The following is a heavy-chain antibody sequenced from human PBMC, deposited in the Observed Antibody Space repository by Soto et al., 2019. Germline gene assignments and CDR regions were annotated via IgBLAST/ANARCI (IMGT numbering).Heavy chain of an antibody. CDR2: ISGSGGST. Sequence: SLRLSCAASGFTFSSYAMSWVRQAPGKGLEWVSAISGSGGSTYYADSVKGRFTISRDNSKNTLYLQMNSLRAEDTAVYYCAKAIFLVCLPPPYYYYYGRAVGGQGPTFTV. J-gene: IGHJ6*02. V-gene: IGHV3-23*01. D-gene: IGHD3-3*01. CDR1: GFTFSSYA. CDR3: AKAIFLVCLPPPYYYYYGRAV.